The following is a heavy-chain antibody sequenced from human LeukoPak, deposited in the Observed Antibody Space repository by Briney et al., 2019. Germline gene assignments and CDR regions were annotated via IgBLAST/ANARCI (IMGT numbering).Heavy chain of an antibody. Sequence: PGGSLRLSCAASGFTFSSYSMHWVRQAPGKGLEWVAFIRYDGSNKYYADSVKGRFTISRDNSKNTLYLQMNSLRAEDTAVYYCAKEVATILAEYYFDYWGQGTLVTVSS. V-gene: IGHV3-30*02. J-gene: IGHJ4*02. D-gene: IGHD5-24*01. CDR3: AKEVATILAEYYFDY. CDR2: IRYDGSNK. CDR1: GFTFSSYS.